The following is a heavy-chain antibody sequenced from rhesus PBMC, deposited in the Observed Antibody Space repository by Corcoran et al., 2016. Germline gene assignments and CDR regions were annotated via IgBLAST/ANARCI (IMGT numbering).Heavy chain of an antibody. D-gene: IGHD3-3*01. CDR1: GGSISSSY. CDR2: INGSGSST. CDR3: ARVLVQYLDWLLIAGFDY. Sequence: QLQLQESGPGLVKPAETLPVTCAVSGGSISSSYWSWIRQAPGKGLEWIGYINGSGSSTNYNPSLKIRVTLSVDTSKTQLSLKLSSVTAAGTTVYYCARVLVQYLDWLLIAGFDYWGQGVLVTVSS. V-gene: IGHV4-169*01. J-gene: IGHJ4*01.